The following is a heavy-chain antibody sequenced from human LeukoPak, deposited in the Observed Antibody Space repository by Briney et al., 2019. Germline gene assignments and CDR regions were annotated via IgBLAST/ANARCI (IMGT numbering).Heavy chain of an antibody. J-gene: IGHJ1*01. Sequence: PSETLSLTCSVSGGSISSGSYYWSWIRQPAGKGLEWIGRIYTSGRTNYNPSLKSRVTISVDTSKNQFSLKLSSVTAADTAVYYCARGLSSSWYPAEYFQHWGQGTLVTGSS. CDR1: GGSISSGSYY. V-gene: IGHV4-61*02. CDR3: ARGLSSSWYPAEYFQH. CDR2: IYTSGRT. D-gene: IGHD6-13*01.